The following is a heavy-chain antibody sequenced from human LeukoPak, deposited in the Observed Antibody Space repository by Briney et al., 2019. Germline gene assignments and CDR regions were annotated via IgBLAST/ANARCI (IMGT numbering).Heavy chain of an antibody. D-gene: IGHD2-8*02. CDR2: INHSGST. V-gene: IGHV4-34*01. CDR3: ASGWSRFDY. J-gene: IGHJ4*02. Sequence: SETLSLTCAVYGGSFSGYYWSWIRQPPGKGLEWIGEINHSGSTNYNPSLKSRVTISVDTSKNRFSLKLSSVTAADTAVYHCASGWSRFDYWGQGTLVTVSS. CDR1: GGSFSGYY.